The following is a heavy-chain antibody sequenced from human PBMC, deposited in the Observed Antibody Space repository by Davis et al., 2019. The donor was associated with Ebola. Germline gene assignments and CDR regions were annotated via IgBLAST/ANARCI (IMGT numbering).Heavy chain of an antibody. CDR1: GYTFTSDG. CDR3: ARGALLYSSSY. Sequence: AASVKVSCKASGYTFTSDGISWVRQAPGQGLEWMGWISAYNGNTIYAQKLQDRVTMTTDTSTSTAYMELRSLRSDDTAVYYCARGALLYSSSYWGQGTLVTVSS. D-gene: IGHD6-6*01. CDR2: ISAYNGNT. V-gene: IGHV1-18*01. J-gene: IGHJ4*02.